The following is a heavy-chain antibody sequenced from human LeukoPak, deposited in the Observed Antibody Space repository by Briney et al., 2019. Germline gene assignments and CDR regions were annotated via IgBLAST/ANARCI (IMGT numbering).Heavy chain of an antibody. J-gene: IGHJ3*02. Sequence: KPGGSLRLSCAASGFTFSDYYMSWIRQAPGKGLEWVSYISSSGSTIYYADSVKGRFTISRDNAKNSLYLQMNSLRAEDTAVYYCARDIKLQTVTPSGDAFDIWGQGTMVTVSS. D-gene: IGHD4-17*01. V-gene: IGHV3-11*01. CDR1: GFTFSDYY. CDR3: ARDIKLQTVTPSGDAFDI. CDR2: ISSSGSTI.